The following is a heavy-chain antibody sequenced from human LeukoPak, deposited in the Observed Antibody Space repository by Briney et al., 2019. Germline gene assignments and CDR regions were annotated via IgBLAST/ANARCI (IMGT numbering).Heavy chain of an antibody. CDR3: ARDGVYYDSSGYHVSLEY. D-gene: IGHD3-22*01. V-gene: IGHV4-39*07. J-gene: IGHJ4*02. CDR2: FFYGGST. Sequence: NASETQSLMCSVSGHSISSSTYYWAWIRQPPKRGLHWVGSFFYGGSTYYNPSLKSRVTISVDTSENQLSLKLSSVTAADTAVFYCARDGVYYDSSGYHVSLEYWGQGTLVTVSS. CDR1: GHSISSSTYY.